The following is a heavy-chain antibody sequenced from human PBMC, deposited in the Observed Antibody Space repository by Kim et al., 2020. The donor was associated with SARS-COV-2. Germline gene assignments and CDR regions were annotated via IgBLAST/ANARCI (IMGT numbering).Heavy chain of an antibody. V-gene: IGHV1-2*06. CDR1: GYTFTGYD. CDR2: INPNSGGT. J-gene: IGHJ4*02. Sequence: ASVKVSCKASGYTFTGYDMHWVRQAPGQGLEWMGRINPNSGGTNYAQKFQGRVTMTRDTSISTAYMELSRLRSDDTAVYYCARDRHTSFGGYIKGDSGAIEYSGQGTLVTVSS. CDR3: ARDRHTSFGGYIKGDSGAIEY. D-gene: IGHD3-3*01.